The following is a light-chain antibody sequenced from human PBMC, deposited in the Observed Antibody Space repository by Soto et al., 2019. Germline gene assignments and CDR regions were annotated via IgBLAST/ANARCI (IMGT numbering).Light chain of an antibody. J-gene: IGKJ4*01. CDR3: LQAYNYPLT. CDR1: QGIGND. CDR2: AAS. Sequence: AIQMTQSPSSLSASVGDRVTITCRASQGIGNDLGWYQQKPGKAPKLLIYAASSLQSGVPSRFSGSGSGTDFTLTISSLHPQDSATYYCLQAYNYPLTFGGGTKV. V-gene: IGKV1-6*01.